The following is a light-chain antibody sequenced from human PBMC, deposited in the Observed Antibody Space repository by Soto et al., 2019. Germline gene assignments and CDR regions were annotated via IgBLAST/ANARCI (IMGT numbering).Light chain of an antibody. J-gene: IGLJ1*01. V-gene: IGLV2-14*01. Sequence: QSVLSHPASVSWAPGHSITTSCTGTNSDVNYVSWHQQHPGKAPKLMIYEVINRSSGVSTRFSGSKSGNTASLTISGLQAEEEADYYCSSSTSSNNFVFGTGTKVTVL. CDR2: EVI. CDR3: SSSTSSNNFV. CDR1: NSDVNY.